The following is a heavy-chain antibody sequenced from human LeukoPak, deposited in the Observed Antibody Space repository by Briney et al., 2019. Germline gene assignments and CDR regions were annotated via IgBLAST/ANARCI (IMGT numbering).Heavy chain of an antibody. V-gene: IGHV3-23*01. CDR2: ISGSGGST. Sequence: GGSLRLSCAASGFTFSCYAMSWVRQAPGKGLDWVSAISGSGGSTYCADSVKGRFTISRDNSKNTLYLQMNSLRAEDTAVYYCAKEWLWFGESGIDYWGQGTLVTVSS. D-gene: IGHD3-10*01. J-gene: IGHJ4*02. CDR1: GFTFSCYA. CDR3: AKEWLWFGESGIDY.